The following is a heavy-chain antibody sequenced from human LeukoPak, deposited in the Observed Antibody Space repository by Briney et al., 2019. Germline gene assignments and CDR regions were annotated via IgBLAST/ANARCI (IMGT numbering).Heavy chain of an antibody. Sequence: GGSLRLSCAASGFTFSSYGMHWVRQAPGKGLEWVAVIWYDGSNKYYADSVKGRFTISRDNSKNTLYLQMNSLRAEDTAVYYCARNVLVSSGPSDYWGQGTLVTVSS. V-gene: IGHV3-33*01. CDR1: GFTFSSYG. J-gene: IGHJ4*02. CDR2: IWYDGSNK. D-gene: IGHD3-22*01. CDR3: ARNVLVSSGPSDY.